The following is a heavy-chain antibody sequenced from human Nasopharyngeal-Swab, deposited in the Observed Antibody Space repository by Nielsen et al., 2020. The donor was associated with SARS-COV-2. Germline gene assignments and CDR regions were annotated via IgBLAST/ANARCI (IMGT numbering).Heavy chain of an antibody. CDR1: GYTFNKYY. Sequence: ASVKVSCKASGYTFNKYYIHWVRQAPGQGLEWMGMINPGSGGTTYAQKFQGRVTMTRDTYTSTVFMDLSSLRSEDTAVYYCARRGRCSGSSCDMDVWGQGTTVTVSS. J-gene: IGHJ6*02. V-gene: IGHV1-46*02. CDR3: ARRGRCSGSSCDMDV. CDR2: INPGSGGT. D-gene: IGHD2-2*01.